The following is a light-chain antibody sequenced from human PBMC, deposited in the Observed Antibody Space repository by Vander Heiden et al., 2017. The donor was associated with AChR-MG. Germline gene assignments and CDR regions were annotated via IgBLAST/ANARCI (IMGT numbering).Light chain of an antibody. Sequence: QPALPPPRSVSASPAHSVTISCTGTSSDVGGYNYVSWYQQPPGKAPKLMIYDVSKRPSGVPDRFSGSKSGNTASLTISGLQAEDEADYYCCSYAGSYTMVFGGGTKLTVL. CDR2: DVS. CDR1: SSDVGGYNY. CDR3: CSYAGSYTMV. J-gene: IGLJ2*01. V-gene: IGLV2-11*01.